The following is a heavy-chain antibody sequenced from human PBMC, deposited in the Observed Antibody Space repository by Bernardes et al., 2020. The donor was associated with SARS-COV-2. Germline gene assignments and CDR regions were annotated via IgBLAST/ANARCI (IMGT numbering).Heavy chain of an antibody. CDR1: GFPLRPSGGE. CDR2: IYWDDDK. J-gene: IGHJ4*02. Sequence: SGVPLTKLTDTLIHTWPFSGFPLRPSGGEVGWVRQPSGKGLEWIVLIYWDDDKRYSPSLKSRLTITKDTSIYQVVLTVTNVDPMDTATYYCAHRLVALRPFDYWGQGTLVTVSS. CDR3: AHRLVALRPFDY. V-gene: IGHV2-5*02.